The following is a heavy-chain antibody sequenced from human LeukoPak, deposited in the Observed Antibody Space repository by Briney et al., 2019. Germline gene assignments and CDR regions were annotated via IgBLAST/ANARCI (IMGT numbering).Heavy chain of an antibody. CDR2: ISRSGGST. CDR1: GFTFSSYA. V-gene: IGHV3-23*01. D-gene: IGHD1-26*01. Sequence: GGSLRLSCAASGFTFSSYAMSWVRQAPGKGLEWVSAISRSGGSTYYADSVKGRFTISRDNSKNTLYLQMNSLRAEDTAVYYCAKPRDSGSYRTYTPYFDYWGQGTLVTVSS. CDR3: AKPRDSGSYRTYTPYFDY. J-gene: IGHJ4*02.